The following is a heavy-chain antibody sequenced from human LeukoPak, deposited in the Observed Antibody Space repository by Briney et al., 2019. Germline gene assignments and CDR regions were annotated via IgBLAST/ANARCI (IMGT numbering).Heavy chain of an antibody. V-gene: IGHV3-53*01. CDR1: GFTVNGNY. CDR2: ISTGGTT. Sequence: GGSLRLSCAASGFTVNGNYMSWVRQAPGKGLEWVSVISTGGTTYYADSVKGRFTISRDNSKNTLYLQMNSLRAEDTAVYYCARDFVPAGSGGWYFDLWGRGTLVTASS. J-gene: IGHJ2*01. D-gene: IGHD3-10*01. CDR3: ARDFVPAGSGGWYFDL.